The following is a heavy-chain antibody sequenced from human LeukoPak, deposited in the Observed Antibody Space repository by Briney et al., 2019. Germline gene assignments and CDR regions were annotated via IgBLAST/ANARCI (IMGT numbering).Heavy chain of an antibody. V-gene: IGHV5-51*01. CDR3: ARASGYSSGWYYHAFDI. Sequence: GEPLKISCKGFGYSFTTYRTGWVRQMPGKGLEWMGIIYPGDSDTRYSPSFQGQVTISADKSISTAYLQWSSLKASDTAMYYCARASGYSSGWYYHAFDIWGQGTMVTVSS. J-gene: IGHJ3*02. D-gene: IGHD6-19*01. CDR2: IYPGDSDT. CDR1: GYSFTTYR.